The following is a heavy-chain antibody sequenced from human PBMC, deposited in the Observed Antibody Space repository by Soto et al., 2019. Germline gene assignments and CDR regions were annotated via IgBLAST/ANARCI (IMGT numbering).Heavy chain of an antibody. Sequence: ASVEVSCKASGYTFTSYGISWVRQAPGQGLEWMGWISAYNGNTNYAQKLQGRVTMTTDTSTSTAYMELRSLRSDDTAVYYCARDSWRQQLVTRFDYWGQGTLVTVSS. CDR3: ARDSWRQQLVTRFDY. V-gene: IGHV1-18*01. D-gene: IGHD6-13*01. J-gene: IGHJ4*02. CDR1: GYTFTSYG. CDR2: ISAYNGNT.